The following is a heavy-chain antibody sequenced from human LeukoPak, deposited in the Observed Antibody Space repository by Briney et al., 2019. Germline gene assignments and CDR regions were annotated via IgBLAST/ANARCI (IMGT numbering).Heavy chain of an antibody. V-gene: IGHV4-31*03. CDR3: ARDKVPGYGMDV. CDR1: GGSISSGGYY. J-gene: IGHJ6*02. Sequence: PSQTLSLTCTVSGGSISSGGYYWSWIRQHPGKGLEWIGYIYYSGGTYYNPSLKSRVTISVDTSKNQFSLKLSSVTAADTAVYYCARDKVPGYGMDVWGQGTTVTVSS. CDR2: IYYSGGT.